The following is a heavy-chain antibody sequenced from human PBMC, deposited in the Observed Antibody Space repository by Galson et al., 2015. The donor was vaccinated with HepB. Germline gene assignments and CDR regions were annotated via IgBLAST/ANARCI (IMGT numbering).Heavy chain of an antibody. V-gene: IGHV3-9*01. CDR3: AKDQGGLVVVPAATHGGFFDI. J-gene: IGHJ3*02. D-gene: IGHD2-2*01. Sequence: SLRLSCAASGFTFDDYAMHWVRQAPGKGLEWVSGISWNSGSIGYADSVKGRFTISRDNAKNSLYLQMNSLRAEDTALYYCAKDQGGLVVVPAATHGGFFDIWGQGTMVTVSS. CDR1: GFTFDDYA. CDR2: ISWNSGSI.